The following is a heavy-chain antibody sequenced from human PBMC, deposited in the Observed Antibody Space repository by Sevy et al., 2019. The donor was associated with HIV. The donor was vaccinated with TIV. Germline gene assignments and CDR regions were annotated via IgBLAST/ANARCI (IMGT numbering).Heavy chain of an antibody. D-gene: IGHD3-9*01. CDR2: IAYDGSKI. CDR1: GFTFSTYA. J-gene: IGHJ5*02. Sequence: EGSLRLSCAASGFTFSTYAIHWVRQAPGKALEWVALIAYDGSKIFYIDSVKGRFTVSRDNSRNALYLQMNSLRPEDTAVYYCAVWPGCQTVHYLKIDPWGQGTLVTVSS. V-gene: IGHV3-30*04. CDR3: AVWPGCQTVHYLKIDP.